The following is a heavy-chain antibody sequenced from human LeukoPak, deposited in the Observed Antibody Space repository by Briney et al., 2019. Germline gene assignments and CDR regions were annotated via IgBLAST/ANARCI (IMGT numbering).Heavy chain of an antibody. CDR3: AKDRKRVGAKYYFDY. V-gene: IGHV3-33*06. CDR2: IWYDGSNK. Sequence: QPGRSPRLSCAASGFTFSSYGMHWVRQAPGKGLEWVAVIWYDGSNKYYADSVKGRFTISRDNSKNTLYLQMNSLRAEDTAVYYCAKDRKRVGAKYYFDYWGQGTLVTVSS. D-gene: IGHD1-26*01. J-gene: IGHJ4*02. CDR1: GFTFSSYG.